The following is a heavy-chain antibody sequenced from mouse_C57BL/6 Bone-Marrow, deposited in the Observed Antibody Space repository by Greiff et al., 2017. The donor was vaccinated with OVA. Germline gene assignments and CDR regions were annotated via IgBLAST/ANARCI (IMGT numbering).Heavy chain of an antibody. V-gene: IGHV1-64*01. D-gene: IGHD1-2*01. J-gene: IGHJ1*03. Sequence: QVQLQQPGAELVKPGASVKLSCKASGYTFTSYWMHWVKQRPGQGLEWIGMIHPNSGSTNYNEKFKSKATLTVDKSSSTAYMQLSSLTSEDSAVYYCGYYGPRYFDVWGTGTTVTVSS. CDR3: GYYGPRYFDV. CDR2: IHPNSGST. CDR1: GYTFTSYW.